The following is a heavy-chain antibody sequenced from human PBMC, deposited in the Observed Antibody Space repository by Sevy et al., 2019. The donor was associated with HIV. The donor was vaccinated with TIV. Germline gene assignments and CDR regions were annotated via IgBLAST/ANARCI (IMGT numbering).Heavy chain of an antibody. V-gene: IGHV3-23*01. CDR3: AKDVEYYDYIWGSYRPYFDY. J-gene: IGHJ4*02. D-gene: IGHD3-16*02. CDR1: GFTFSSYA. CDR2: ISGSGGST. Sequence: GGSLRLSCAASGFTFSSYAMSWVRQAPGKGLEWVSAISGSGGSTYYADSVKGRFTISRDNSKNTLYRQMNSLRAEDTAVYYCAKDVEYYDYIWGSYRPYFDYWGQGTLVTVSS.